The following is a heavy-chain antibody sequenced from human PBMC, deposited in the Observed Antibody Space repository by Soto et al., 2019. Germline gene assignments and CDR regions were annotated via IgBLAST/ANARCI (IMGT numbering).Heavy chain of an antibody. J-gene: IGHJ4*02. CDR1: GFSLTTRDVG. Sequence: QITLEESGPTLVKPTQTLPLTCAFSGFSLTTRDVGVGWIRQPPGKALEWLALIYWDDDERYSPSLKSRITITKDTSKNQVVLTMTNMDPVDAATYYCVRASGGGNSAYFDYWGQGTLVTVSS. D-gene: IGHD2-21*02. CDR3: VRASGGGNSAYFDY. CDR2: IYWDDDE. V-gene: IGHV2-5*02.